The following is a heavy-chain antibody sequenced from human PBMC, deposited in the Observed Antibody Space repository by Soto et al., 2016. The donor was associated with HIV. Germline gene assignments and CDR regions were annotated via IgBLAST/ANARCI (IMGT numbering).Heavy chain of an antibody. CDR1: GYSFTGYY. Sequence: QVQLVQSGAEVKKPGASVKVSCKASGYSFTGYYMHWVRQAPGQGLEWMGWMNPHSGGTQYAQNFQGRVTMTRDTSISTAYMELTRLNSDGTAVYFCARGFYWAFWGQGTMVTVSS. J-gene: IGHJ3*01. V-gene: IGHV1-2*02. CDR2: MNPHSGGT. D-gene: IGHD2-15*01. CDR3: ARGFYWAF.